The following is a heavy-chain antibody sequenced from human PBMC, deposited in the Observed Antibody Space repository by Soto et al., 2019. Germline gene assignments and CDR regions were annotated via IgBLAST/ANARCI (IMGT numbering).Heavy chain of an antibody. CDR1: GFSFRDYW. D-gene: IGHD1-1*01. V-gene: IGHV3-7*01. J-gene: IGHJ6*03. CDR2: IKQDGSEK. CDR3: ARGKDGRRAGTYYFDMDV. Sequence: GGSLRLSCAASGFSFRDYWVTWVRQAPGKGLNWVANIKQDGSEKYYLDSLKGRFTISRDNAKNSVYLLMNSLRAEDTAVYYCARGKDGRRAGTYYFDMDVWGKGTTVTVSS.